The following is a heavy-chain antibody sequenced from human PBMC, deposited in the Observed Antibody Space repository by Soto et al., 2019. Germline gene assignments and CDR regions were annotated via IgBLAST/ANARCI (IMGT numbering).Heavy chain of an antibody. Sequence: GGSLRLSCVASGFNCNSHALNWVRQAPGKGLECVSSISGNSGYIFYADSLKGRFTTSRDNARNSVYLQMDSLRAEDTAVYYCAAEVTSDAFDFWGQGTVVTVSS. CDR2: ISGNSGYI. D-gene: IGHD2-21*02. V-gene: IGHV3-21*06. J-gene: IGHJ3*01. CDR3: AAEVTSDAFDF. CDR1: GFNCNSHA.